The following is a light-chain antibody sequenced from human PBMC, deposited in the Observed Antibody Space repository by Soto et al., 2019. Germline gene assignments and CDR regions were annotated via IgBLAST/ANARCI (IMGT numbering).Light chain of an antibody. V-gene: IGKV3-11*01. CDR3: QQRSNWPHT. CDR1: QSVSRY. CDR2: DAS. J-gene: IGKJ4*01. Sequence: EIVLTQSPGTLSLSPGERATLSCRASQSVSRYLAWYQQKPDQAPRLLIYDASNRATGIPARFSGSGSGTDFTLTISSLEPEDFAVYYCQQRSNWPHTFGGGTKVDIK.